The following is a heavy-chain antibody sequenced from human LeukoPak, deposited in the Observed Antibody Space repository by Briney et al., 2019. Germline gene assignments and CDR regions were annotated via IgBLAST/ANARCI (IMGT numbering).Heavy chain of an antibody. Sequence: ASVKVSCKASGYTFTSYDINWVRQATGQGLEWMGWMNPNSGNTGYAQKFQGRVTMTRNTSISTAYMELSSLRSEDTAVYYCARGRYDFWSGYDYYYMDVWGKGTPVTVSS. J-gene: IGHJ6*03. CDR3: ARGRYDFWSGYDYYYMDV. D-gene: IGHD3-3*01. V-gene: IGHV1-8*01. CDR1: GYTFTSYD. CDR2: MNPNSGNT.